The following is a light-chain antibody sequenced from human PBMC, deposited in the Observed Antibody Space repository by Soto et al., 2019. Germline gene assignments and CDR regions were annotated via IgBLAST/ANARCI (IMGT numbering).Light chain of an antibody. J-gene: IGKJ1*01. Sequence: EIVLTQSPGTLSLSPGEGATLSCRASQSVSTNFFAWYQQKPGQAPRLLIYGASTRATGIPDMFSGSGSGTDFTLTISRLEPEDFAVYYCQQYGRTSWTFGQGTKV. CDR2: GAS. CDR3: QQYGRTSWT. V-gene: IGKV3-20*01. CDR1: QSVSTNF.